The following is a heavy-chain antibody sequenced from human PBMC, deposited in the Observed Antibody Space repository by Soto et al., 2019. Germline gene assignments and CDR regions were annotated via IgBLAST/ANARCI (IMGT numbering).Heavy chain of an antibody. CDR2: ISYDGSNK. CDR3: ARAVYRIQLWTPFDY. V-gene: IGHV3-30*03. D-gene: IGHD5-18*01. J-gene: IGHJ4*02. Sequence: GGSLRLSCAASGFTFSSYGMHWVRQAPGKGLEWVAVISYDGSNKYYADSVKGRFTISRDNSKNTLYLQMNSLRAEDTAVYYCARAVYRIQLWTPFDYWGQGTLVTVSS. CDR1: GFTFSSYG.